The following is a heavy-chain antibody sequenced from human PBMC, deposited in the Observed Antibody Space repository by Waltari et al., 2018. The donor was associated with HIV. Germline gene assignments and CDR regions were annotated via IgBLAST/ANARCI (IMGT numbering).Heavy chain of an antibody. D-gene: IGHD5-12*01. J-gene: IGHJ4*02. Sequence: QVQLVESGGGVVQPGRSLRLSCAASGFTFSSYAMHWVRQAPGKGLEWVAVISYDGSNKYYADSVKGRFTISRDNSKNTLYLQMNSLRAEDTAVYYCARERLRFNYFDYWGQGTLVTVSS. V-gene: IGHV3-30*01. CDR1: GFTFSSYA. CDR3: ARERLRFNYFDY. CDR2: ISYDGSNK.